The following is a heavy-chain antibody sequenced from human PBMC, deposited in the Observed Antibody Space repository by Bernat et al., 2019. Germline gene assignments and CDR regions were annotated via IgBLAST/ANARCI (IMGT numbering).Heavy chain of an antibody. CDR2: ISSSSSTI. J-gene: IGHJ4*02. CDR1: GFTFSSYS. D-gene: IGHD2-2*01. Sequence: EVQLVESGGGLVQPGGSLRLSCAASGFTFSSYSMNWVRQAPGKGLEWVSYISSSSSTIYYTDSVKGRFTISSDNAKNSLYLQMNSLRAEDTAVYYCARALGALSAAIRDYFDYWGQGTLVTVSS. V-gene: IGHV3-48*01. CDR3: ARALGALSAAIRDYFDY.